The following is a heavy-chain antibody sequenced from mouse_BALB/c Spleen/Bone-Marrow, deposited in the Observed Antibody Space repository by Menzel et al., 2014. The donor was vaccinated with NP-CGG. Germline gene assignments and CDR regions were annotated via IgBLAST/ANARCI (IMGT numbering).Heavy chain of an antibody. Sequence: EVKLMESGPELVKPGASVKMSCKASGYTFTSYVMHWVKQKPGQGLEWIGYVNPYNDGTKYNEKFNGKATLTSDKSSSTAYMELSSLTSEDSAVYYCARRGRVAEALGYWGQGTTLTLSS. CDR3: ARRGRVAEALGY. CDR1: GYTFTSYV. D-gene: IGHD6-1*01. J-gene: IGHJ2*01. V-gene: IGHV1-14*01. CDR2: VNPYNDGT.